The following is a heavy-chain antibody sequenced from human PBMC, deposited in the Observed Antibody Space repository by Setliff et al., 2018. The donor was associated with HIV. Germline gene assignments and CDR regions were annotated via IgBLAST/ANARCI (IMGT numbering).Heavy chain of an antibody. CDR1: GFTFNYHA. V-gene: IGHV3-23*01. CDR3: AKDYTPTFWEYNWFDV. J-gene: IGHJ5*02. CDR2: ISGSGDST. Sequence: GGSLRLSCAASGFTFNYHAMTWVRQAPGKGLEWVSGISGSGDSTFYAHSVKGRFTISRDNSRDTLYLEMNNLRAEDTALYYCAKDYTPTFWEYNWFDVWGQGTKVTVSS. D-gene: IGHD3-16*01.